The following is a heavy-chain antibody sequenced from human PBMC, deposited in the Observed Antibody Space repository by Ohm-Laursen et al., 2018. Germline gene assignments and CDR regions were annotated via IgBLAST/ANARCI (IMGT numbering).Heavy chain of an antibody. Sequence: ASVKVSCNASGGTFSSYAISWVRQAPGQGLEWMGGIIPIFGTANYAQKFQGRVTITADKSTSTAYMELSSLRSEDTAVYYCASPGGDIVVVPAASYYFDYWGQGTLVTVSS. V-gene: IGHV1-69*06. CDR1: GGTFSSYA. CDR3: ASPGGDIVVVPAASYYFDY. J-gene: IGHJ4*02. CDR2: IIPIFGTA. D-gene: IGHD2-2*01.